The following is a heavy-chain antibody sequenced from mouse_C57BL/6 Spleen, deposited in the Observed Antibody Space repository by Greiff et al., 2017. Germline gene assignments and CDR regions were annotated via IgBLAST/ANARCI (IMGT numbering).Heavy chain of an antibody. D-gene: IGHD1-1*01. CDR2: INPGSGGT. CDR3: ARSGVDYAMDY. J-gene: IGHJ4*01. Sequence: QVQLKQSGAELVRPGTSVKVSCKASGYAFTNYLIEWVKQRPGQGLEWIGVINPGSGGTNYNEKFKGKATLTADKSSSTAYMQLSSLTSEDSAVYFCARSGVDYAMDYRGQGTSVTVSS. CDR1: GYAFTNYL. V-gene: IGHV1-54*01.